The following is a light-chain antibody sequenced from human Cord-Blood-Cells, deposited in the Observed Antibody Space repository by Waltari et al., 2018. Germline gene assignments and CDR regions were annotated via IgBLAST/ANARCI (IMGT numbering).Light chain of an antibody. CDR3: QSYDSSLSGSV. CDR1: SSNIGAGYD. Sequence: QSVLTQPPSVSGAPGPRVTISCTGSSSNIGAGYDVHWSQQLPGTAPKLLIYGNSNRPSGVPDRFSGSKSGTSASLAITGLQAEDEADYYCQSYDSSLSGSVFGGGTKLTVL. V-gene: IGLV1-40*01. J-gene: IGLJ2*01. CDR2: GNS.